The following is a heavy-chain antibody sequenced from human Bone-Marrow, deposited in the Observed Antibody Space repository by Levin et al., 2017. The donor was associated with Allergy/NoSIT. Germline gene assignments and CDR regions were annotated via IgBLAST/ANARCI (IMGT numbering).Heavy chain of an antibody. D-gene: IGHD1-7*01. V-gene: IGHV3-23*01. J-gene: IGHJ4*02. Sequence: GGSLRLSCAASGFTFSSYAMSWVRQAPGKGLEWVSAISGSGGSTYYADSVKGRFTISRDNSKNTLYLQMNSLRAEDTAVYYCAKDQYNWNFNPYYFDYWGQGTLVTVSS. CDR2: ISGSGGST. CDR1: GFTFSSYA. CDR3: AKDQYNWNFNPYYFDY.